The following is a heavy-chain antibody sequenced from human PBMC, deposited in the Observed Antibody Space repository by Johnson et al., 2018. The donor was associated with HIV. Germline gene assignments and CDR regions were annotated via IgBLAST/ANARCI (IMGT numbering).Heavy chain of an antibody. CDR2: IKQDGSEK. CDR3: KISSSTGFEF. J-gene: IGHJ3*01. CDR1: GFTFSNFW. Sequence: VQLVESGGGLVQPGGSLRLSCAASGFTFSNFWMSWVRQAPGKGLEWVANIKQDGSEKYYLASVKGRFTISSDNAKNSLYLQMNSLRAEDTAVYYCKISSSTGFEFWGQGTMVTVSS. D-gene: IGHD6-6*01. V-gene: IGHV3-7*05.